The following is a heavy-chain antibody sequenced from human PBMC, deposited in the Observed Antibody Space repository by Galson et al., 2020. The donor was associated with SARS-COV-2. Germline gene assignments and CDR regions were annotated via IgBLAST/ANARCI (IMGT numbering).Heavy chain of an antibody. V-gene: IGHV4-39*01. CDR3: ARWGHSGSWYFFDH. CDR2: IYYSGPT. Sequence: SETLSLTCTVPGGSISSYSYYWAWIRQPPRNGLEWIGNIYYSGPTSYNPSLKSRVTLSVDTSKNQFSLQLTSVTAADTAVYYCARWGHSGSWYFFDHWGQGALVTVSS. J-gene: IGHJ4*02. CDR1: GGSISSYSYY. D-gene: IGHD6-13*01.